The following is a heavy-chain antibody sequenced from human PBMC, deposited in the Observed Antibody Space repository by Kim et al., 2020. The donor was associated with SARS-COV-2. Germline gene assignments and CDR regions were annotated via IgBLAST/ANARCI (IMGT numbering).Heavy chain of an antibody. CDR1: GGSISSGGYY. Sequence: SETLSLTCTVSGGSISSGGYYWSWIRQHPGKGLEWIGYIYYSGSTYYNPSLKSRVTISVDTSKNQFSLKLSSVTAADTAVYYCAREHDFWSGYSGYYYGMDVWGQGTTVTVSS. V-gene: IGHV4-31*03. D-gene: IGHD3-3*01. CDR2: IYYSGST. CDR3: AREHDFWSGYSGYYYGMDV. J-gene: IGHJ6*02.